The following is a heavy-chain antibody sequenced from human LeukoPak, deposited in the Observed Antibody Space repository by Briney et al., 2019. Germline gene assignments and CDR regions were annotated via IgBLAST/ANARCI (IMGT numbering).Heavy chain of an antibody. Sequence: GGSLRLSCAASGFTFSSYGMHWVRQAPGKGLEWVSAISGSGGSTYYADSVKGRFTISRDNSKNTLYLQMNSLRAEDTAVYYCAKSGKLYYGSGSYYYYYYYMDVWGKGTTVTVSS. CDR2: ISGSGGST. D-gene: IGHD3-10*01. V-gene: IGHV3-23*01. CDR3: AKSGKLYYGSGSYYYYYYYMDV. CDR1: GFTFSSYG. J-gene: IGHJ6*03.